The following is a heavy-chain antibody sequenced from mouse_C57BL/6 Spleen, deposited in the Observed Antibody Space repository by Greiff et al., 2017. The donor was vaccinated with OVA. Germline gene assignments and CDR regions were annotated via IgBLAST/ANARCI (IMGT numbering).Heavy chain of an antibody. CDR3: ARGGSGYVNAMDY. Sequence: QVQLQQPGAELVRPGSSVKLSCKASGYTFTSYWMDWVKQRPGQSLEWIGNIYPSDSETHYNQKFKDKATLTVDKSSSTAYMQLSSLTSEDSAVYYCARGGSGYVNAMDYWGQGTSVTVSS. V-gene: IGHV1-61*01. CDR2: IYPSDSET. CDR1: GYTFTSYW. J-gene: IGHJ4*01. D-gene: IGHD3-2*02.